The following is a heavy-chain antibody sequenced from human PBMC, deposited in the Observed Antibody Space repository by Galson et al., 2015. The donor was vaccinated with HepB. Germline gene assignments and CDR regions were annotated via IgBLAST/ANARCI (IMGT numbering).Heavy chain of an antibody. CDR3: ASRVGRFDY. CDR1: VGSVNSGTYY. V-gene: IGHV4-61*01. D-gene: IGHD2-15*01. Sequence: VQLQESGPGLVRPSETLSLTCTVSVGSVNSGTYYWTWIRQSPGKGLQWIGYIDYSGTPDYNPSLKTRGTISVDTSRNQFSLRLGSVTAADTAVYYCASRVGRFDYWGQGTLVTVSS. CDR2: IDYSGTP. J-gene: IGHJ4*02.